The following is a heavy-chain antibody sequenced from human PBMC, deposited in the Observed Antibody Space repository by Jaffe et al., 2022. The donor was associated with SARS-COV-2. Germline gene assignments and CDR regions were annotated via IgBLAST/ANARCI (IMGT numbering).Heavy chain of an antibody. V-gene: IGHV3-11*01. CDR1: GFTFSDHY. CDR3: AKNYVLDTQHDYYFMDV. J-gene: IGHJ6*03. Sequence: QVQLVESGGGLVKPGQSLRLSCAGSGFTFSDHYMSWIRRAPGKGLEWLSYITSRGGTVDYADSVKGRFIVSRDNAKNALYLQMNSLRPEDTAVYYCAKNYVLDTQHDYYFMDVWGKGTTVTVSS. D-gene: IGHD3-10*02. CDR2: ITSRGGTV.